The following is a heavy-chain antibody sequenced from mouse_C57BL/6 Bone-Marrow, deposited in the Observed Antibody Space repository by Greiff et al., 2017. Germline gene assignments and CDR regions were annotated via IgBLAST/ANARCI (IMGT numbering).Heavy chain of an antibody. J-gene: IGHJ3*01. CDR1: GFTFSDYG. Sequence: DVMLVESGGGLVKPGGSLKLSCAASGFTFSDYGMHWVSQAPEKGLEWVAYISSGSSTIYYAETVKGRFTISRDNAKNTLFLQMTSLRSEDTAMYYCARRLFAYWGQGTLVTVSA. V-gene: IGHV5-17*01. CDR3: ARRLFAY. CDR2: ISSGSSTI.